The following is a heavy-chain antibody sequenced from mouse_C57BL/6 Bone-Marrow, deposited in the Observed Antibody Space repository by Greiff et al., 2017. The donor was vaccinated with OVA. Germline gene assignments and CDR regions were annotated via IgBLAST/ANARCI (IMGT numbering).Heavy chain of an antibody. CDR3: ARVLRYDPLFDY. Sequence: EVQLQQSGPELVKPGDSVKISCKASGYSFTGYFMNWVMQSHGKSLAWIGRINPYNGDTFYNQKFKGKATLTVDKSSSTAHMELRSLTSEDSAVYYCARVLRYDPLFDYWGQGTTLTVSS. V-gene: IGHV1-20*01. D-gene: IGHD1-1*01. J-gene: IGHJ2*01. CDR2: INPYNGDT. CDR1: GYSFTGYF.